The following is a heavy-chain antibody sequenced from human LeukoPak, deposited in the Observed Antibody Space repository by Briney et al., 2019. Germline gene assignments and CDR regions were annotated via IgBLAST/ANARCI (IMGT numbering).Heavy chain of an antibody. J-gene: IGHJ4*02. CDR1: GDSISNYY. CDR3: ARVSLVRGAPDYYFDY. CDR2: IYTSGST. D-gene: IGHD3-10*01. V-gene: IGHV4-4*07. Sequence: SETLSLTCTVSGDSISNYYWSWIRQPAGKGLEWIGRIYTSGSTNYNPSLKSRVTVSVDTSKNQFPLKLSSVTAADTAVYYCARVSLVRGAPDYYFDYWGQGTLVTVSS.